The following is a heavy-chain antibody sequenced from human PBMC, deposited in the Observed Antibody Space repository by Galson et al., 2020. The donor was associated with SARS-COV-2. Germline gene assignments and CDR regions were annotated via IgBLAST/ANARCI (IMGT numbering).Heavy chain of an antibody. CDR2: MSYDGFSK. Sequence: GGSLRLSCAASAFMFSNSILHWVRQAPGKRLEWVALMSYDGFSKQYGDSVNGRFTVSRDETKSTLYLQMNSLRAEDTAVYYCAREGFTSSRAGAFDYWGQGTLVTVSS. V-gene: IGHV3-30*04. D-gene: IGHD2-2*01. CDR1: AFMFSNSI. J-gene: IGHJ4*02. CDR3: AREGFTSSRAGAFDY.